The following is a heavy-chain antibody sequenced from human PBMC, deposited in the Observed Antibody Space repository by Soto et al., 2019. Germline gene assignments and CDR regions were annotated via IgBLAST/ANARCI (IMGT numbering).Heavy chain of an antibody. V-gene: IGHV3-23*01. CDR3: AKDRTNLLGYCSTASCPDAFDI. D-gene: IGHD2-2*01. CDR1: GFTFSSYA. Sequence: GGSLRLSCAASGFTFSSYAMSWVRQAPGKGLEWVSGIGGSGGTTYYADSVKGRFTISRDNSKNTVYLQMSSRRAEDTAVYYCAKDRTNLLGYCSTASCPDAFDIWGQGTMVTVSS. J-gene: IGHJ3*02. CDR2: IGGSGGTT.